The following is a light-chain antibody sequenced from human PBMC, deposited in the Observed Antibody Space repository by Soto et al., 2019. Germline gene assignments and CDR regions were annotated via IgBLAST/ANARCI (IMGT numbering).Light chain of an antibody. CDR2: DAV. Sequence: EIVLTQSPGTLSLSPGEGATLSCRASQSVTGTNLAWYQQRPGQAPRLLIYDAVRRATGIPDRFSGSGSGTDFTLTISRLEPEDFAMYYCHQYGSSLGTFGQGTKVEIK. J-gene: IGKJ2*01. CDR1: QSVTGTN. CDR3: HQYGSSLGT. V-gene: IGKV3-20*01.